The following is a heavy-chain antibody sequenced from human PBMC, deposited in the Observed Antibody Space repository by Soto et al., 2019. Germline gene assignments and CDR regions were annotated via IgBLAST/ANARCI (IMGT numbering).Heavy chain of an antibody. CDR1: GGTFSSYT. V-gene: IGHV1-69*02. D-gene: IGHD1-1*01. Sequence: QVQLVQSGAEVKKPGSSVKVSCKASGGTFSSYTISWVRQAPGQGLEWMGRIIPILGIANYAQKFQGRVTITADKSTSTAYMELSSLRSEDTAVYYCARAFYPTGTGYYYGMDVWGQGTTVTVSS. CDR3: ARAFYPTGTGYYYGMDV. CDR2: IIPILGIA. J-gene: IGHJ6*02.